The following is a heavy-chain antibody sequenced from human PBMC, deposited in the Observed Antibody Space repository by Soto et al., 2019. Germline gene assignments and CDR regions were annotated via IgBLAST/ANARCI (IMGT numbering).Heavy chain of an antibody. CDR1: GFTFSSYG. Sequence: QVQLVESGGGVVQPGRSLRLSCAASGFTFSSYGMHWVRQAPGKGLEWVAVIWYDGSNKYYADSVKGRFTISRDNSKNXLXXQMNSLRAEDTAVYYCARDSVYCISTSCSNYGMDVWGQGTTVTVSS. V-gene: IGHV3-33*01. J-gene: IGHJ6*02. D-gene: IGHD2-2*01. CDR2: IWYDGSNK. CDR3: ARDSVYCISTSCSNYGMDV.